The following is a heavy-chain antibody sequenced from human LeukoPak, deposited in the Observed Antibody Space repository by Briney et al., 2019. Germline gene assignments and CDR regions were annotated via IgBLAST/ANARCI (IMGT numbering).Heavy chain of an antibody. V-gene: IGHV1-69*05. J-gene: IGHJ4*02. Sequence: SVKVSCKASGGTFSSYAISWVPQAPGQGLEWMGGIIPIFGTANYAQKSQGRVTITTDESTSTAYMELSSLRSEDTAVYYCATRPYDYEILTGYYSFDYWGQGTLVTVSS. CDR3: ATRPYDYEILTGYYSFDY. CDR1: GGTFSSYA. CDR2: IIPIFGTA. D-gene: IGHD3-9*01.